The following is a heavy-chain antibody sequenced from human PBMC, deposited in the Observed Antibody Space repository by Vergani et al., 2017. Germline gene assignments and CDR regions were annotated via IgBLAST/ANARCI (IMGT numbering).Heavy chain of an antibody. CDR2: IYYSGST. D-gene: IGHD2-2*01. CDR3: ARGGVVVVPAAAHAFDI. CDR1: GGSISSGGYY. J-gene: IGHJ3*02. V-gene: IGHV4-31*03. Sequence: QVQLQESGPGLVKPSQTLSLTCTVSGGSISSGGYYWSWIRQHPGKGLEWIGYIYYSGSTYYNPSLKSRVTISVDTSKNQFSLKLSSVTAADTAVYYCARGGVVVVPAAAHAFDIWGQGTMVTVSS.